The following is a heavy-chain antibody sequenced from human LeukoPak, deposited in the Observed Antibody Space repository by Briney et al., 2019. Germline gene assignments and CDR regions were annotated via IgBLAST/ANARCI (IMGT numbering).Heavy chain of an antibody. D-gene: IGHD3-3*01. CDR1: GFTFSSYA. CDR2: ISGSGGST. CDR3: AKDGGYDLYYYYMDV. V-gene: IGHV3-23*01. Sequence: PGGSLRLSCAASGFTFSSYAMSWVRQAPGKGLEWVSAISGSGGSTYYADSVKGRFTISGDNSKNTLYLQMNTLRAEDTAVYYCAKDGGYDLYYYYMDVWGKGTTVTVSS. J-gene: IGHJ6*03.